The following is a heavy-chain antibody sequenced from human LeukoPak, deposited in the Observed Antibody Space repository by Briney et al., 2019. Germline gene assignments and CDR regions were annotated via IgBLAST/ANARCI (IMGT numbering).Heavy chain of an antibody. Sequence: PGGSLRLSCAASGFTVSSNYMTWVRQAPGKGLEWVSVIYSDGSTYYADSVKGRFTISRDNSKNTLYLQMNSLRAEDTAVYYCAKDWGRQRDGYLNYWGQGTLVTVSS. CDR2: IYSDGST. D-gene: IGHD5-24*01. CDR3: AKDWGRQRDGYLNY. V-gene: IGHV3-53*01. J-gene: IGHJ4*02. CDR1: GFTVSSNY.